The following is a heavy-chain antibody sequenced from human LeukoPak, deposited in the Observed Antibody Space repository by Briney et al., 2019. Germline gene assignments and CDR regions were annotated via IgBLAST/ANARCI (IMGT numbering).Heavy chain of an antibody. Sequence: PSQTLSLTCTVSGGSISSGSYYWSWIRQPAGKGLEWIGYIHDSGSTYYTPSLKSRIAISVDRSKNQFSLKLSSVTAADTAVYYCLGVVITDGFHYWGQGTLVTVSS. D-gene: IGHD3-22*01. CDR3: LGVVITDGFHY. CDR1: GGSISSGSYY. V-gene: IGHV4-30-4*08. J-gene: IGHJ4*02. CDR2: IHDSGST.